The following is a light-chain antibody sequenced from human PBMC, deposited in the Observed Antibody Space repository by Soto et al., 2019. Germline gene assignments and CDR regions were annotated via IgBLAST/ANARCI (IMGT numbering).Light chain of an antibody. V-gene: IGLV3-1*01. J-gene: IGLJ2*01. CDR2: QDN. Sequence: SYELTQPPSVSVSPGQTASLTCSGDRLGSKYASWYQQKAGQSPVLVIYQDNKRPSGIPEQISGSNSGNTATLTISGTQALDEADYYCQAWDSSSVIFGGGTKLTVL. CDR3: QAWDSSSVI. CDR1: RLGSKY.